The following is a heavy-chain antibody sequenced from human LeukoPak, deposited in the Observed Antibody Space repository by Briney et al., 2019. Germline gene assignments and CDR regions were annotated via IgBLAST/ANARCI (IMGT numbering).Heavy chain of an antibody. Sequence: SETLSLTCAVSGGSFSGYYWCWIRQPPRQGLEWIGEINHSGSTNYNPSLKSRVTISVDTSKNQSSLQLSFVTGAETAVYYCARGGGYSSRLNWFDPWGQGTLVTVSS. CDR2: INHSGST. CDR1: GGSFSGYY. D-gene: IGHD6-13*01. CDR3: ARGGGYSSRLNWFDP. V-gene: IGHV4-34*01. J-gene: IGHJ5*02.